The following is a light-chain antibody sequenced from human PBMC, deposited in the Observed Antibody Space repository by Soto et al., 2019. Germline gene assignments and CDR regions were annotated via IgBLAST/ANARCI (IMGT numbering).Light chain of an antibody. Sequence: DIQMTQSPSSLSASVGDRVTITCRASQSITNSLNWYQHKPGKAPTLLVYAAYSLQSGVPSRFSGSGSGTDFTLTISSLQPEDFATYFCQQGHSMPFTFGPGTKVDIK. CDR1: QSITNS. V-gene: IGKV1-39*01. CDR3: QQGHSMPFT. CDR2: AAY. J-gene: IGKJ3*01.